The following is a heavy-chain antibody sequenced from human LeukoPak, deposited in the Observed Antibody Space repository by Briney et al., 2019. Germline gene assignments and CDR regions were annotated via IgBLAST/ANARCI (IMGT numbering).Heavy chain of an antibody. D-gene: IGHD6-19*01. CDR3: ATAGQWRFDS. V-gene: IGHV3-74*01. J-gene: IGHJ4*02. Sequence: AGSLRLSCAASGFTFSSYWMHWIRQVPGEGLVWVSRINVDGTTTNYPDSVKGRFTISRDNAKNTLYLQMNSLRAEDTAVYYCATAGQWRFDSWGLGTLVTVSS. CDR1: GFTFSSYW. CDR2: INVDGTTT.